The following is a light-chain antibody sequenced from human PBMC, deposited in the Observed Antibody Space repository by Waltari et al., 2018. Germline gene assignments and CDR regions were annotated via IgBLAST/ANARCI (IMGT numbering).Light chain of an antibody. J-gene: IGLJ3*02. CDR3: QTWDTDIRV. V-gene: IGLV4-69*01. CDR1: SGHSRYA. Sequence: QLMLTQSPSASASLGASVQLTCTLSSGHSRYAIAWHQQQPEKGPRFLMKLNSDGSHSKGDGIPDRFSGSSSGTERYLTISSLQSEDEADYYCQTWDTDIRVFGGGTELTVL. CDR2: LNSDGSH.